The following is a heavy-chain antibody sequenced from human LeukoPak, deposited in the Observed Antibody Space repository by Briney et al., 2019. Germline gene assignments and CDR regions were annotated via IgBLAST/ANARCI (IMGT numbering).Heavy chain of an antibody. CDR2: IYYSGST. V-gene: IGHV4-59*01. CDR1: GGSISSYY. J-gene: IGHJ4*02. CDR3: ARLIYSGTYYSFDY. Sequence: SETLSLTCTVSGGSISSYYWSWIRQPPGKGLEWIGYIYYSGSTNYNPSLKSRVTMSVDPSKNQFSLKLSSVTAADTAVYYCARLIYSGTYYSFDYWGQGTLVTVSS. D-gene: IGHD1-26*01.